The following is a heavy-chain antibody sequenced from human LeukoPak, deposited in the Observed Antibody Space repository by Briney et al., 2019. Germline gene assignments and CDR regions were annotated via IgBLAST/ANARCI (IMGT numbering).Heavy chain of an antibody. CDR1: GYTFTCYS. J-gene: IGHJ4*02. D-gene: IGHD1-26*01. Sequence: ASVKVSCKASGYTFTCYSIHWVRQAPGQGLEWMGWINPNTGGTNYAQKFQGRVTMTRDTSISTAYMELSRLRSDDTAVYYCARDGGLVGASNYWGQGTLVTVSS. CDR3: ARDGGLVGASNY. V-gene: IGHV1-2*02. CDR2: INPNTGGT.